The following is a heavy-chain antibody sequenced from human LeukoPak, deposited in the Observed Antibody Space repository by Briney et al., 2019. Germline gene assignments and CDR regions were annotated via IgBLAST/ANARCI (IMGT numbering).Heavy chain of an antibody. J-gene: IGHJ2*01. CDR1: GFTFGDYA. CDR3: ARDKGTEGLLPRGDWYFDL. D-gene: IGHD3-3*01. CDR2: ISSSSTYI. V-gene: IGHV3-21*01. Sequence: PGGSLRLSCTASGFTSGFTFGDYAMSWVRQAPGKGLEWVSSISSSSTYIYYAGSVKGRFTISRDNAKNSLFLQMNSLRAEDTAVYYCARDKGTEGLLPRGDWYFDLWGRGTLVTVSS.